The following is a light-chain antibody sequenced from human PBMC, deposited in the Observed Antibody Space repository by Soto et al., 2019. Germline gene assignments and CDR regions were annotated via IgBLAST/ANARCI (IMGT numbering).Light chain of an antibody. CDR3: AAWADSLSGVV. Sequence: QSVLTQPPSASGTPGQRVTISCSGSSSNIGSNYVYWYQQLPGTAPKLLIYRNNQRPSGVPDRFSVSKSGTSASLAISGLRSEDEADYYCAAWADSLSGVVFGEGTKLTVL. CDR1: SSNIGSNY. V-gene: IGLV1-47*01. J-gene: IGLJ2*01. CDR2: RNN.